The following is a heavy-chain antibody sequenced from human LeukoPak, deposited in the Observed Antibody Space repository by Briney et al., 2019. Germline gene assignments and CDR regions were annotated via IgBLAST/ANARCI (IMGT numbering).Heavy chain of an antibody. J-gene: IGHJ5*02. CDR3: ARGRTLYSSSSRWFDP. V-gene: IGHV4-34*01. CDR1: GGSFSGYY. Sequence: PSETLSLTCAVYGGSFSGYYWSWIRQPPGKGLEWIGEINHSGSTNYNPPLKSRVTISVDTSKNQFSLKLSSVTAADTAVYYCARGRTLYSSSSRWFDPWGQGTLVTVSS. D-gene: IGHD6-6*01. CDR2: INHSGST.